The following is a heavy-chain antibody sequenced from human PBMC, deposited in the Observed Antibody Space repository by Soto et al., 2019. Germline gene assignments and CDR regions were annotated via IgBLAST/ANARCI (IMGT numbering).Heavy chain of an antibody. CDR3: AKDSDTTVFNFDY. CDR1: GFHFSTYA. V-gene: IGHV3-23*01. D-gene: IGHD5-18*01. J-gene: IGHJ4*02. CDR2: INNSGGGT. Sequence: EVQLLESGGGLVQPGGSLRLSCTASGFHFSTYAMSWVRQAPGKGLEWVSTINNSGGGTYSPDSMKGRFTISRDNSKNTVYLQINSLRAEDTAIYYCAKDSDTTVFNFDYWGQGTLVTVSS.